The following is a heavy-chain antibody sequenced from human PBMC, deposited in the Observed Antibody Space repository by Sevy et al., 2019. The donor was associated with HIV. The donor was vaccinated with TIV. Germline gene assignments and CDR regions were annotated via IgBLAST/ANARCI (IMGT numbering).Heavy chain of an antibody. CDR3: VRGADYYDGSGANCDY. J-gene: IGHJ4*02. V-gene: IGHV3-33*01. CDR1: GFTFSKCG. Sequence: GGSLRLSCAASGFTFSKCGMHWVRQAPGKGLEWVALIWYDGSNKYYADSVKGRFTISRDNSKNTLYLQMNSLRAEDTAVYYCVRGADYYDGSGANCDYWGQGTLVTVSS. D-gene: IGHD3-22*01. CDR2: IWYDGSNK.